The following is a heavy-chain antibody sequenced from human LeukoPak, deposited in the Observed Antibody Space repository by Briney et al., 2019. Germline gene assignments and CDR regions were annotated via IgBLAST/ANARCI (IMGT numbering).Heavy chain of an antibody. J-gene: IGHJ4*02. CDR3: ASNTGTVFDY. D-gene: IGHD7-27*01. CDR2: VYYTGST. Sequence: NPSETLSLTCTVSGDFVTANYWSWIRQPRGKGLEWIGYVYYTGSTEYNPSLRSRVTISLEMSKHQFSLDLTSVTAADTAVYYCASNTGTVFDYWGQGALVTVSS. CDR1: GDFVTANY. V-gene: IGHV4-59*02.